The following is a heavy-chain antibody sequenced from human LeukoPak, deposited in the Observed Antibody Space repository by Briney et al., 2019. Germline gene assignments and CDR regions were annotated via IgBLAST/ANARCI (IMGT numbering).Heavy chain of an antibody. D-gene: IGHD5-24*01. CDR2: ISSGAGTI. V-gene: IGHV3-48*03. CDR3: SRRTDGTSN. CDR1: GFTFSSFE. J-gene: IGHJ4*02. Sequence: GGSLRLSCAASGFTFSSFEINWVRQAPGKGLEWVSFISSGAGTIHYADSVKGRFTISRDNAKNSLYLQMNSLRAEDTAVYYCSRRTDGTSNWGQGTLVTVSS.